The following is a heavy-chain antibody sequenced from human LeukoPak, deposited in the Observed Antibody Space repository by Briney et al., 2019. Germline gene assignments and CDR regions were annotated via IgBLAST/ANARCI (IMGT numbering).Heavy chain of an antibody. CDR3: ARVGRAMTAAGFGAFDI. J-gene: IGHJ3*02. V-gene: IGHV3-11*01. CDR1: GFTFTDHY. Sequence: GGSLRLSCAASGFTFTDHYMSWIRQAPGKGLEWVSYISSGGGSKYYADSVKGRFTISRDNPKNSLYLQMTGLRAEDTAVYYCARVGRAMTAAGFGAFDIWGQGTMVTVSS. CDR2: ISSGGGSK. D-gene: IGHD6-13*01.